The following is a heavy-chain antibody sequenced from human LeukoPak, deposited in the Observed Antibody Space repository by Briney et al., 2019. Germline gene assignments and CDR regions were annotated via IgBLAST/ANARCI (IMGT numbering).Heavy chain of an antibody. D-gene: IGHD6-13*01. V-gene: IGHV1-2*02. CDR1: GYTFTGYY. Sequence: ASVTVSCKASGYTFTGYYMHWVRQAPGQGLEWMGWINPNSGGTNYAQKFQGRVTMTRDTSISTAYMELSRLRSDDTAVYYCARAGEIAAAGAMDNWFDPWGQGTLVTVSS. CDR2: INPNSGGT. J-gene: IGHJ5*02. CDR3: ARAGEIAAAGAMDNWFDP.